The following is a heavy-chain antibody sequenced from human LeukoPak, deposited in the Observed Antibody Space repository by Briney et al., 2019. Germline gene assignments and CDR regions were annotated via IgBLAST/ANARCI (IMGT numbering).Heavy chain of an antibody. J-gene: IGHJ3*02. V-gene: IGHV3-7*03. CDR2: IKQDGSEK. CDR1: GFTFSSYW. CDR3: ARVRKDVVATIDAFDI. D-gene: IGHD5-12*01. Sequence: QPGGSLRLSCAASGFTFSSYWMSWVRQAPGKGLEWVANIKQDGSEKYYVDSVKGRFTISRDNAKNSLYLQMNSLRAEDTAVYYCARVRKDVVATIDAFDIWGQGTMVTVSS.